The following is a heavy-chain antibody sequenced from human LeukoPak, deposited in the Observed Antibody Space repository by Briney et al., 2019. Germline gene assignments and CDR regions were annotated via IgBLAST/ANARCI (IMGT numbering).Heavy chain of an antibody. Sequence: GGSLRLSCAASGFTFSSYGMHWVRQAPGKGLEWVAVIWHDGSNKYYAASVKGRFTISRDNSKNTLYLQMNSLRSDDTAVYYCARPRFGHGMDVWGQGTTVTVSS. J-gene: IGHJ6*02. CDR1: GFTFSSYG. CDR3: ARPRFGHGMDV. CDR2: IWHDGSNK. D-gene: IGHD3-10*01. V-gene: IGHV3-33*01.